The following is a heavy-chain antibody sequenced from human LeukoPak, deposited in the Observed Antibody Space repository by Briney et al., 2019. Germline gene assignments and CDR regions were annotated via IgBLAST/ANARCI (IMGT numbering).Heavy chain of an antibody. Sequence: GASVKVSCKGTGYTFSNYGVSWVRQAPGQGLEWMGWIIVYNGHTNYAQNLQGRVTMTTDASTSTAYMELRSLSSDDTAIYYCARATAGATSDDSWGQGTLVTVSS. D-gene: IGHD1-26*01. CDR2: IIVYNGHT. CDR3: ARATAGATSDDS. V-gene: IGHV1-18*04. CDR1: GYTFSNYG. J-gene: IGHJ5*01.